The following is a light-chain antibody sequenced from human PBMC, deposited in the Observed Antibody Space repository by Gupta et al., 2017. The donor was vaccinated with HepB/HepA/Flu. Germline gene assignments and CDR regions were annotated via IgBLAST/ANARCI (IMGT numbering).Light chain of an antibody. CDR3: QQEDSTPIT. J-gene: IGKJ4*01. CDR1: QSGLYSSNNKNY. Sequence: DIVMTQSPDSLAVSLGERATINCQSSQSGLYSSNNKNYLAWYQEKPGQPPKLLIYWASTRESRVPDRFSGRGSGTDLTLTISSLQAEDVAVYYCQQEDSTPITFGGGTKVEIK. CDR2: WAS. V-gene: IGKV4-1*01.